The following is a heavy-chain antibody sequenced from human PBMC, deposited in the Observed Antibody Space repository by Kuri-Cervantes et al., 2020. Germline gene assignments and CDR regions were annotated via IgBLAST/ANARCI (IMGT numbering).Heavy chain of an antibody. V-gene: IGHV3-33*01. Sequence: GGSLRLSCAASGFTFSSYGMHWVRQAPGKGLEWVAVIWYDGSNKYYADSVKGRFTISRDNSKNTLYLQMNSLRAEDTAVYYCARDSRDLVVVVAATPVAFDIWGQGTMVTVSS. D-gene: IGHD2-15*01. CDR3: ARDSRDLVVVVAATPVAFDI. CDR2: IWYDGSNK. J-gene: IGHJ3*02. CDR1: GFTFSSYG.